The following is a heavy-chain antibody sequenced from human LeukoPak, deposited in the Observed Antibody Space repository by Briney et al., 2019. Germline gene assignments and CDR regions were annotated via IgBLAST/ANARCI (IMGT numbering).Heavy chain of an antibody. CDR3: ARVPDHYDFWSGYLTD. CDR2: IYSGGST. V-gene: IGHV3-66*01. CDR1: GFTVGSNY. Sequence: PGGSLRLSCAASGFTVGSNYMSWVRQAPGKGLEWVSVIYSGGSTYYADSVKGRFTISRDNSKNTLYLQMNSLRAEDTAVYYCARVPDHYDFWSGYLTDWGQGTLVTVSS. J-gene: IGHJ4*02. D-gene: IGHD3-3*01.